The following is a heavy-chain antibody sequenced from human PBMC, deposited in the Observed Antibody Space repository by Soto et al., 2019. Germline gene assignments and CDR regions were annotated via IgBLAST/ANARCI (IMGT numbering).Heavy chain of an antibody. CDR1: GFTFSSYS. Sequence: WGSLRLSCAASGFTFSSYSMNWVRQAPGKGLEWVSSISSSSSYIYYADSVKGRFTISRDNAKNSLYLQMNSLRAEDTAVYYCARPHDFWSGLDGMDVWGQGTTVTVSS. CDR2: ISSSSSYI. D-gene: IGHD3-3*01. J-gene: IGHJ6*02. CDR3: ARPHDFWSGLDGMDV. V-gene: IGHV3-21*01.